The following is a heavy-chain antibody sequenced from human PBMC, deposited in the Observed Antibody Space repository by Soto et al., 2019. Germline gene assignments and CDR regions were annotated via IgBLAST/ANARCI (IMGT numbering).Heavy chain of an antibody. CDR1: GVSIRSYF. V-gene: IGHV4-59*01. CDR3: AGSKNRGESSDY. CDR2: TYYSADT. D-gene: IGHD3-10*01. J-gene: IGHJ4*02. Sequence: SETLSLTCTVSGVSIRSYFWSLIRQPPGKGLEWIGYTYYSADTKYSPSLESRATISADPSKKQFSLSLTHVSAADTALYFCAGSKNRGESSDYWGQGDLVTVSS.